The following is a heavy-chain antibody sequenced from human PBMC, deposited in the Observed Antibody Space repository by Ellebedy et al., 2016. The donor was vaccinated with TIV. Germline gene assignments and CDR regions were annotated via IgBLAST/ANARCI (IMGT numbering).Heavy chain of an antibody. Sequence: MPSETLSLTCTVSGGSVSDYYWSWIRQPTGKGLEWLGYTFYSGSTNYNPSLKSRLTMSVATSKNQFSLKLTSVTAADTAMYYCARFNSIIVFYGMDVWGPGTTVTVSS. CDR3: ARFNSIIVFYGMDV. CDR2: TFYSGST. CDR1: GGSVSDYY. J-gene: IGHJ6*02. V-gene: IGHV4-59*02. D-gene: IGHD3-22*01.